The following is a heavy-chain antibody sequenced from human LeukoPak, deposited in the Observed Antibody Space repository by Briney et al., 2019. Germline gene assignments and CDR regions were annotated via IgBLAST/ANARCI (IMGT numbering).Heavy chain of an antibody. CDR1: GFTFSTYA. CDR3: ARGGVNVAAAGFDS. D-gene: IGHD6-13*01. J-gene: IGHJ4*02. Sequence: PGGSLRLSCAASGFTFSTYAMHWVRQGPGKGLEYVSSISSNGDRTYYANSVKGRCTIPRDNSRNTLYLQMGSLRAEDMAVYYCARGGVNVAAAGFDSWGQGTWSPSPQ. CDR2: ISSNGDRT. V-gene: IGHV3-64*01.